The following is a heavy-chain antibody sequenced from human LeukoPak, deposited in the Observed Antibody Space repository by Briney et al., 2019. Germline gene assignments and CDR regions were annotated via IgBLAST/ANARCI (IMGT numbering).Heavy chain of an antibody. CDR2: IYYSGST. CDR3: ARVRVERASSLLDY. V-gene: IGHV4-31*03. CDR1: GGSISSGGYY. Sequence: SQTLSLTCTVSGGSISSGGYYWSWIRQHPGKGLEWIGYIYYSGSTYYNPSLKSRVTISVDTSKNQFSLKLTSVTTADTAVYYCARVRVERASSLLDYWGQGTLVTVSS. J-gene: IGHJ4*02. D-gene: IGHD1-1*01.